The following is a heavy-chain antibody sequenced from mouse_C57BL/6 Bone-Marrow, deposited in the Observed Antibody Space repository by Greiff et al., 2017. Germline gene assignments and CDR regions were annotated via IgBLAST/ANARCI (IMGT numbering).Heavy chain of an antibody. CDR2: IHPNSGST. Sequence: QVQLQQPGAELVKPGASVKLSCKASGYTFTSYWMHGVKQRPGQGLEWIGMIHPNSGSTNYNEKFKSKATLTVDKSSSTAYMQLSSLTSEDSAVYYCAREIYYYGSSYFDYWGQGTTLTVSS. D-gene: IGHD1-1*01. CDR3: AREIYYYGSSYFDY. J-gene: IGHJ2*01. CDR1: GYTFTSYW. V-gene: IGHV1-64*01.